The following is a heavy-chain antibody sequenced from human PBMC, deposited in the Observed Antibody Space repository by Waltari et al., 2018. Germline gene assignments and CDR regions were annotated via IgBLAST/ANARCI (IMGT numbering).Heavy chain of an antibody. Sequence: QLQLQESGPRLVRPSENLSLTCTVSGGSISSTTYYWAWIRQTPGKGLEWIVYIHYSWNTYYHPSLRRRVTISVDTSKNQFSLNLRSVPAADTAGYYCARRVVTTGGVDYWGQGTLVTVSS. CDR1: GGSISSTTYY. CDR2: IHYSWNT. V-gene: IGHV4-39*07. D-gene: IGHD2-21*02. CDR3: ARRVVTTGGVDY. J-gene: IGHJ4*02.